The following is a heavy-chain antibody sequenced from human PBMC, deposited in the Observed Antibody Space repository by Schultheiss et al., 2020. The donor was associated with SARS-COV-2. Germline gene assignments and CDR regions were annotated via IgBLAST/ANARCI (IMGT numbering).Heavy chain of an antibody. Sequence: SETLSLTCTVSGYSISSGYYWGWIRQPPGKGLEWIGYIYYSGSTNYNPSLKSRVTISVDTSKNQFSLKLSSVTAADTAVYYCARSITMVRGVRTHYYGMDVWGQGTTVTVSS. CDR1: GYSISSGYY. D-gene: IGHD3-10*01. CDR3: ARSITMVRGVRTHYYGMDV. CDR2: IYYSGST. V-gene: IGHV4-38-2*02. J-gene: IGHJ6*02.